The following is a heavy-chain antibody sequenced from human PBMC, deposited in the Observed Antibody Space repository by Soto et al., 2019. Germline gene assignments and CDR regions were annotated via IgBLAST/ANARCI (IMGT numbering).Heavy chain of an antibody. V-gene: IGHV1-69*02. Sequence: GASVKVSCKASGGTFSSYTISWVRQAPGQGLEWMGRIIPILGIANYAQKFQGRVTITADKSTSTAYMELSSLRSEDTAVYYCARVPCSGGSCYSVVWFDPWGQGTLVTVSS. CDR2: IIPILGIA. D-gene: IGHD2-15*01. J-gene: IGHJ5*02. CDR3: ARVPCSGGSCYSVVWFDP. CDR1: GGTFSSYT.